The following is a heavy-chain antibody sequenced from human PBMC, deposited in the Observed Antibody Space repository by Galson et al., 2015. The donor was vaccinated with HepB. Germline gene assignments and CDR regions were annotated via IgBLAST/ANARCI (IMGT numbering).Heavy chain of an antibody. D-gene: IGHD6-13*01. CDR1: GFTFSSHG. Sequence: SLRLSCAASGFTFSSHGMHWVRQAPGKGLEWVATMSYDGSDKCYGDSVKGRFTISRDNSKNTLYLEMNRLRREDTAVYFCARDPKPYSKTWYRHFDYWGQGTLVIVSS. CDR3: ARDPKPYSKTWYRHFDY. V-gene: IGHV3-30*03. CDR2: MSYDGSDK. J-gene: IGHJ4*02.